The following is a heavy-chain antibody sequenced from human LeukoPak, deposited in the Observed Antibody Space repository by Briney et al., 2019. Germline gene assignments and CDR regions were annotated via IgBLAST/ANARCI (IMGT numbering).Heavy chain of an antibody. CDR1: GGSISSSSYY. Sequence: PSETLSLTCTVSGGSISSSSYYWGWIRQPPGKGLEWIGSIYYSGSTYYNPSLKSRVTISVDTSKNQFSLNLRSVTAADTAVYYCANKVYCSTTSCYHAGYWGQGILVTVSS. CDR3: ANKVYCSTTSCYHAGY. D-gene: IGHD2-2*01. V-gene: IGHV4-39*07. CDR2: IYYSGST. J-gene: IGHJ4*02.